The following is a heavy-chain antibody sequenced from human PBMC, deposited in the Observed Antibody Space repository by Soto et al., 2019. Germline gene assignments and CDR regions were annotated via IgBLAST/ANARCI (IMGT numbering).Heavy chain of an antibody. CDR1: GGSISSYY. J-gene: IGHJ3*02. V-gene: IGHV4-59*01. CDR2: IYYSGST. CDR3: ARFTGGYSSSWYPTDAFDI. Sequence: SETLSLTCTVSGGSISSYYWSWIRQPPGKGLEWIGYIYYSGSTNYNPSLKSRVTISVDTSKNQFSLKLSSVTAADTAVYYCARFTGGYSSSWYPTDAFDIWGQGTMVTVS. D-gene: IGHD6-13*01.